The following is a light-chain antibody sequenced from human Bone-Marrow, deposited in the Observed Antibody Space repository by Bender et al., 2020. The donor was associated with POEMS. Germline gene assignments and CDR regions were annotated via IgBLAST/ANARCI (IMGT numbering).Light chain of an antibody. Sequence: QSALTQPASVSGSPGQSITISCTGTSSDVGGYNFVSWYQQHPGKVPKLMIYDVNNRPSGVSNRFAGSKSGNTASLTISGLQAEDEADYYCSSYAGDYNLVFGGGTKLTVL. CDR3: SSYAGDYNLV. CDR2: DVN. J-gene: IGLJ3*02. V-gene: IGLV2-14*01. CDR1: SSDVGGYNF.